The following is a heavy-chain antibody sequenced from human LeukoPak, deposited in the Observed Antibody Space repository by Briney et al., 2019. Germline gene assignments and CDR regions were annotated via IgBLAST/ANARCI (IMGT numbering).Heavy chain of an antibody. V-gene: IGHV3-23*01. CDR2: ISHSGDTT. CDR3: AAHFDFWSGYPYYFDY. J-gene: IGHJ4*02. Sequence: PGGSLRLSCAASGFTFSSYSMNWVRQAPGKGLEWVSYISHSGDTTSYADSVKGRFTISRDNSKNTLYLQMSSLRAEDTAVYYCAAHFDFWSGYPYYFDYWGQGTLVTVSS. CDR1: GFTFSSYS. D-gene: IGHD3-3*01.